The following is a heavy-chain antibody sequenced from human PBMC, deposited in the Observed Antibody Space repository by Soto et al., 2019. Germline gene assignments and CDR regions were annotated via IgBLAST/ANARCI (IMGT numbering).Heavy chain of an antibody. D-gene: IGHD4-17*01. CDR2: ISGSGGST. CDR1: GFTLSSYA. Sequence: GGSLRLSCAASGFTLSSYAMSWVRQAPGKGLEWVSAISGSGGSTYYADSVKGRFTISRDNSKNTLYLQMNSLRAEDTAVYYCAKHNYGDSLPASMDVWGKGTTVTVSS. J-gene: IGHJ6*04. V-gene: IGHV3-23*01. CDR3: AKHNYGDSLPASMDV.